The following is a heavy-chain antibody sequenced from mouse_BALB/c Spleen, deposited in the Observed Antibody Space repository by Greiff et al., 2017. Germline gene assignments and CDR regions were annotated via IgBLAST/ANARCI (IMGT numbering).Heavy chain of an antibody. J-gene: IGHJ4*01. CDR3: ASYYGSSYDYYAMDY. CDR2: ISYSGST. D-gene: IGHD1-1*01. CDR1: GDSITSGY. Sequence: VQLQQSGPSLVKPSQTLSLTCSVTGDSITSGYWNWIRKFPGNKLEYMGYISYSGSTYYNPSLKSRISITRDTSKNQYYLQLNSVTTEDTATYYCASYYGSSYDYYAMDYWGQGTSVTVSS. V-gene: IGHV3-8*02.